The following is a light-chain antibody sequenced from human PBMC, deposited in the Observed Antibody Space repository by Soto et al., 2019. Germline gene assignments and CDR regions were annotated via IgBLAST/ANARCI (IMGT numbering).Light chain of an antibody. Sequence: DIQMTQSPSTLSASVGDRVTITCRASQSISSWLAWYQQKPGKAPKLLIYDASRLESGVPSRFSGSGSGTEFTLTISSLQPDDFATYYCQQYNSYSPYTFGQGTKLEIQ. J-gene: IGKJ2*01. CDR1: QSISSW. CDR2: DAS. CDR3: QQYNSYSPYT. V-gene: IGKV1-5*01.